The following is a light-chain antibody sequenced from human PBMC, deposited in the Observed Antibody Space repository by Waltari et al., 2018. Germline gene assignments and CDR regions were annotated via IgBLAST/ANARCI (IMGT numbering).Light chain of an antibody. CDR1: KLGDKY. V-gene: IGLV3-1*01. CDR3: QAWDSSTAV. J-gene: IGLJ1*01. Sequence: SYELTQPPSVSVSPGQTASITCSGHKLGDKYVCWYQQKPGQSPVLVIYEDKKRPSGIPGAISGLNLWNTATLTISGTQAVDEADYYCQAWDSSTAVFGTGTKVTVL. CDR2: EDK.